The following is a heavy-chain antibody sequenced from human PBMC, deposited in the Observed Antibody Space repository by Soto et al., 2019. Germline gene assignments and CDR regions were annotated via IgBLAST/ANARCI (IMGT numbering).Heavy chain of an antibody. CDR3: ARQGDSSTLHWFDP. CDR1: GASINTNY. V-gene: IGHV4-59*08. Sequence: SETLSLTCNVSGASINTNYWGWIRQPPGKGLEWIGYIYFGNIYYRGSTSYNPSLKSRVTISGDTSKNQFSLKLSSVTAADTAVYYCARQGDSSTLHWFDPWGQGTLVTVSS. D-gene: IGHD6-6*01. CDR2: IYFGNIYYRGST. J-gene: IGHJ5*01.